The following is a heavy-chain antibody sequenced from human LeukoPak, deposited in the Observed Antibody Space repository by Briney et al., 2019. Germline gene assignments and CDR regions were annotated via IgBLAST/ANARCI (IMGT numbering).Heavy chain of an antibody. J-gene: IGHJ4*02. Sequence: SETLSLTCAVYGGSFSGYYWSWIRQPPGKGLEWIGEINHSGSTNYNPSLKSRVTISVDTSKNQFSLKLSSVTAADTAVYYCARGPLIVVVPAVTYYFDYWGQGTLVTVSS. CDR2: INHSGST. D-gene: IGHD2-2*01. CDR3: ARGPLIVVVPAVTYYFDY. V-gene: IGHV4-34*01. CDR1: GGSFSGYY.